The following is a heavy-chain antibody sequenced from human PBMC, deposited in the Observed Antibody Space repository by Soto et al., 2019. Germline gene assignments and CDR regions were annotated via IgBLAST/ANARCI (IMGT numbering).Heavy chain of an antibody. D-gene: IGHD1-7*01. V-gene: IGHV3-7*01. CDR3: ARDPGHNWNYVPWFDP. CDR1: GFTFSSYW. CDR2: IKQDGSEK. J-gene: IGHJ5*02. Sequence: PGGSLRLSCAASGFTFSSYWMSWVRQAPGKGLEWVANIKQDGSEKYYVDSVKGRFTISRDNAKNSLYLQMNSLRAEDTAVYYCARDPGHNWNYVPWFDPWGQGTLVTSPQ.